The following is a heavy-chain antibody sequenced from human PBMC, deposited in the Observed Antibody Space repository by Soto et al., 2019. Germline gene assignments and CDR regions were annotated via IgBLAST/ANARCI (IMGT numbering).Heavy chain of an antibody. D-gene: IGHD3-10*01. J-gene: IGHJ5*01. CDR2: ISGSGGSA. CDR3: AKGRDYYGSGSYSNWFDS. Sequence: EVQLLESGGGLVQPGGSLRLSCAASGFTFSSYAMSWVRQAPGKGLEWVSGISGSGGSAYYGDSVKGRFTISRDNSHNTLDLQMNSLRAEDTAVYYCAKGRDYYGSGSYSNWFDSWGQGILVTVSS. V-gene: IGHV3-23*01. CDR1: GFTFSSYA.